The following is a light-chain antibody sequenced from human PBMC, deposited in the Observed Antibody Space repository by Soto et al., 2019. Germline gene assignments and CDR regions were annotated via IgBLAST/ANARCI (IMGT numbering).Light chain of an antibody. V-gene: IGLV4-69*01. CDR2: LNNDGSH. Sequence: QPVLTQSPSASASLGASVKLTCTLSSAHSLFAIAWHQQQPDKGPRFLMKLNNDGSHTKGDGIPDRFSGSSSGAERHLTISSLQSEDEADYYCQTWGSGIIFGGGTKVTVL. CDR1: SAHSLFA. J-gene: IGLJ2*01. CDR3: QTWGSGII.